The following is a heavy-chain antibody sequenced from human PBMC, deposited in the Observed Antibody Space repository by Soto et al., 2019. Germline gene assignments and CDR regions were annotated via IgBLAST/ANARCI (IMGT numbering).Heavy chain of an antibody. J-gene: IGHJ4*02. CDR1: GFIFKNYA. Sequence: GGSLRLSCEVSGFIFKNYAMNWVRQAPGKGLEWVATITYEGRSKYYAESVKGRFAISRDNSKSTLNLQMNTLRVDDSAIYYWAKSSGGSSSMGMDYWGQGTLVTVSS. D-gene: IGHD2-15*01. CDR3: AKSSGGSSSMGMDY. CDR2: ITYEGRSK. V-gene: IGHV3-30*09.